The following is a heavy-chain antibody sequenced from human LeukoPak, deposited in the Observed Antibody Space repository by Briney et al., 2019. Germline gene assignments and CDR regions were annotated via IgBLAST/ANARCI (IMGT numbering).Heavy chain of an antibody. CDR3: ARFDGSSWGY. V-gene: IGHV4-4*02. D-gene: IGHD6-13*01. CDR2: IYHSGST. J-gene: IGHJ4*02. Sequence: SETLSLTCAVSGGPISSSNRWSWVRQPPGKGREWFGEIYHSGSTNYNPSLESRVTISVDKSKNQFSLKLSSVTAADTAVYYCARFDGSSWGYWGQGTLVTVSS. CDR1: GGPISSSNR.